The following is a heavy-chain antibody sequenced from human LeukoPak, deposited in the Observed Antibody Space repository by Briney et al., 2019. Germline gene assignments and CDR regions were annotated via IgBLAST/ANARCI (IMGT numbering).Heavy chain of an antibody. CDR1: GYTFTSYA. CDR3: ASAGWDRVRGVTTEYFQH. D-gene: IGHD3-10*01. Sequence: GASVKVSCKASGYTFTSYAMHWVRQAPGQRLEWMGWINAGNGNTKYSQKFQGRVTITRDTSASTPYMELSSLRSEDTAVYYCASAGWDRVRGVTTEYFQHWGQGTLVTVSS. J-gene: IGHJ1*01. V-gene: IGHV1-3*01. CDR2: INAGNGNT.